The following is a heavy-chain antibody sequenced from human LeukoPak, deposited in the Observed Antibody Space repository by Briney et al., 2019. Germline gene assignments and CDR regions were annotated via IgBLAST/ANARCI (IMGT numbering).Heavy chain of an antibody. D-gene: IGHD7-27*01. CDR2: ISSGSRTI. J-gene: IGHJ4*02. V-gene: IGHV3-48*01. CDR3: ARESITGDRDFDY. CDR1: GFTFSGYS. Sequence: GGSLRLSCAASGFTFSGYSMNWVRQAPGRGLEWLSYISSGSRTIFYGDSVKRRFIISRDNAKNSLYLLMNSLRADDTAVYYCARESITGDRDFDYWGQGTLITVSS.